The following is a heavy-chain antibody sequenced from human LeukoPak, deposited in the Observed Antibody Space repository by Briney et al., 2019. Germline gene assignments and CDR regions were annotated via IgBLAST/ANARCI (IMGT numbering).Heavy chain of an antibody. CDR3: ARQDGSGSRDY. CDR1: GGSISSSSYY. V-gene: IGHV4-39*01. J-gene: IGHJ4*02. CDR2: IYYSGST. Sequence: SETLSLTCTVSGGSISSSSYYWGWIRQPPGKGLEWIGSIYYSGSTYYNPSLKSRVTISVDTSKNQFSLKLSSVTAADTAVHYCARQDGSGSRDYWGQGTLVTVSS. D-gene: IGHD3-10*01.